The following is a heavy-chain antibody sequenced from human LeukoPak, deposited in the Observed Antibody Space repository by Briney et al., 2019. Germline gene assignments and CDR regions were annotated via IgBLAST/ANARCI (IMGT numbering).Heavy chain of an antibody. D-gene: IGHD3-22*01. CDR2: VYPGDSDT. Sequence: GESLKISCKSSGYSFTNYWIGWGRQMPGKGLEWMGTVYPGDSDTRYRPSFQGQVTISADKSISTAYLQWSSLKASDTAMYYCARLGVEAYDSSGYYYFDYWGQGALVTVSS. V-gene: IGHV5-51*01. J-gene: IGHJ4*02. CDR1: GYSFTNYW. CDR3: ARLGVEAYDSSGYYYFDY.